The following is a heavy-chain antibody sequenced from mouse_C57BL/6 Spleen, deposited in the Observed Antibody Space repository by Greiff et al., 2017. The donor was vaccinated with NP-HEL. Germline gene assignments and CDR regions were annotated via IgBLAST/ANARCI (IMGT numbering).Heavy chain of an antibody. Sequence: VQLVESGAELVKPGASVKLSCTASGFNIKDYYMHWVKQRTEQGLEWIGRIDPEDGETKYAPKFQGKATITADTSSNTAYLQLSSLTSEDTAVYYCALTTVVFHWYFDVWGTGTTVTVSS. CDR1: GFNIKDYY. D-gene: IGHD1-1*01. J-gene: IGHJ1*03. CDR2: IDPEDGET. V-gene: IGHV14-2*01. CDR3: ALTTVVFHWYFDV.